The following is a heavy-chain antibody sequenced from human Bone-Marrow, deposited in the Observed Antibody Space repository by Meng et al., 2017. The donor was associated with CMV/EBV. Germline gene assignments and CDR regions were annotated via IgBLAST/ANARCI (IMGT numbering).Heavy chain of an antibody. CDR3: ARRDSNYLNWFDP. J-gene: IGHJ5*02. CDR1: GGSISSSSYY. V-gene: IGHV4-39*01. Sequence: SETLSLTCTVSGGSISSSSYYWGWIRQPPGKRLEWIGSIYYSGSTYYNPSLKSRVTISVDTSKNQFSLKLSSVTAADTAVYYCARRDSNYLNWFDPWGQGTLVTFSS. D-gene: IGHD4-11*01. CDR2: IYYSGST.